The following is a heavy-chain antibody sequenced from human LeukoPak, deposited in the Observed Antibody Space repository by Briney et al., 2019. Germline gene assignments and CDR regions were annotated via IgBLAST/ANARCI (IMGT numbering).Heavy chain of an antibody. CDR2: IYTSGST. Sequence: PSETLSLTCTVSGGSISSGSYYWGWIRQPAGKGLEWIGRIYTSGSTNYNPSLKSRVTISVDTSKNQFSLKLSSVTAADTAVYYCARSRGDYGDVGFDYWGQGTLVTVSS. J-gene: IGHJ4*02. D-gene: IGHD4-17*01. CDR3: ARSRGDYGDVGFDY. CDR1: GGSISSGSYY. V-gene: IGHV4-61*02.